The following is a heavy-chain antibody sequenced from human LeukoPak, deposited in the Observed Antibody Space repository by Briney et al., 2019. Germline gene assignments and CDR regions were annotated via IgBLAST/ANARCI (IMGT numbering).Heavy chain of an antibody. CDR1: GGSISSSSYY. V-gene: IGHV4-39*07. D-gene: IGHD6-13*01. Sequence: SETLSLTCTVSGGSISSSSYYWGWIRQPPGKGLEWIGSIYYSGSTYYNPSLKSRVTISVDTSKNQFSLKLSSVTAADTAVYYCARESEGYSSSWYPDAFDIWGQGTMVTVSS. CDR2: IYYSGST. J-gene: IGHJ3*02. CDR3: ARESEGYSSSWYPDAFDI.